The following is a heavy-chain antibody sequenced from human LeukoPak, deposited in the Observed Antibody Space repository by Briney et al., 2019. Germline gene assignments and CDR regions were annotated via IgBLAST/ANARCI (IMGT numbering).Heavy chain of an antibody. CDR2: ISSSSTI. CDR1: GFTFSSYS. CDR3: ARVVAATVYYYYYMDV. V-gene: IGHV3-48*01. Sequence: GGSLRLSCAASGFTFSSYSMNWVRQAPGKGLEWVSYISSSSTIYYADSLKGRFTISRDNAKNSLYLQMNSLRAEDTAVYYCARVVAATVYYYYYMDVWGKGTTVTVSS. D-gene: IGHD2-15*01. J-gene: IGHJ6*03.